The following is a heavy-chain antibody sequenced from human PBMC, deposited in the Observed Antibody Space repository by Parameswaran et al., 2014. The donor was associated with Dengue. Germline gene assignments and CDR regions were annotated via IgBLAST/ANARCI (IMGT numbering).Heavy chain of an antibody. CDR3: ARRDGYNHFDY. V-gene: IGHV4-34*01. CDR2: INHSGST. J-gene: IGHJ4*02. D-gene: IGHD5-24*01. Sequence: PGKGLEWIGEINHSGSTNYNPSLKSRVTISVDTSKNQFSLKLSSVTAADTAVYYCARRDGYNHFDYWGQGTLVTVSS.